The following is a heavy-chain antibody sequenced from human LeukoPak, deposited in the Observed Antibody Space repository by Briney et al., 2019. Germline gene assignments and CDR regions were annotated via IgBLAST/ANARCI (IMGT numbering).Heavy chain of an antibody. V-gene: IGHV3-9*01. CDR3: AKDMGSGSYYLDY. D-gene: IGHD3-10*01. Sequence: GGSLRLSCAASGFTFDDYTMHWVRHAPGEGLEWVSGISWNSGSIGYADSVKGRFTISRDNAKNSLYLQMNSLRAEDTALYYCAKDMGSGSYYLDYWGQGTLVTVSS. J-gene: IGHJ4*02. CDR2: ISWNSGSI. CDR1: GFTFDDYT.